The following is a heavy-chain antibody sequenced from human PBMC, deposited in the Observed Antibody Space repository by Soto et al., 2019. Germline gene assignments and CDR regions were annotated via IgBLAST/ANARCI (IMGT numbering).Heavy chain of an antibody. D-gene: IGHD6-25*01. CDR3: ARVSPAGSPIYYYYMDV. CDR1: GGSISSGGYY. Sequence: SETLSLTCTVSGGSISSGGYYWSWIRQHPGKGLKWIGYIYYSGSTYYNPSLKSRVTISVDTSKNQFSLKLSSVTAADTAVYYCARVSPAGSPIYYYYMDVWGKGTTVTVSS. V-gene: IGHV4-31*03. J-gene: IGHJ6*03. CDR2: IYYSGST.